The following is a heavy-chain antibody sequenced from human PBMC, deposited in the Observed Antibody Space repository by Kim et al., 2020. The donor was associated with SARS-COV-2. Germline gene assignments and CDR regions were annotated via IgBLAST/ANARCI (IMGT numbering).Heavy chain of an antibody. J-gene: IGHJ4*02. V-gene: IGHV3-30*18. CDR2: ISYDGSNK. D-gene: IGHD6-13*01. CDR3: AKEPTAAHFPYFDY. CDR1: GFTFSSYG. Sequence: GGSLRLSCAASGFTFSSYGMHWVRQAPGKGLEWVAVISYDGSNKYYADSVKGRFTISRDNSKNTLYLQMNSLRAEDTAVYYCAKEPTAAHFPYFDYWGQGTLVTVSS.